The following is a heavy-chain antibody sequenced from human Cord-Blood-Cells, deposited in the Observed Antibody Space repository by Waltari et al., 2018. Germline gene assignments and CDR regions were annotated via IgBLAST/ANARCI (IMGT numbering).Heavy chain of an antibody. D-gene: IGHD2-15*01. CDR2: IYHSGST. J-gene: IGHJ4*02. V-gene: IGHV4-38-2*01. CDR1: GYSISSGYY. Sequence: QVQLQESGPGLVKPSETLSLTCAVSGYSISSGYYWGWIRQPPGKGLEWIGSIYHSGSTSYNPSRKSRVTISVDTSKNQFSLKLSSVTAADTAVYYCARVGAYCSGGSCYSDYWGQGTLVTVSS. CDR3: ARVGAYCSGGSCYSDY.